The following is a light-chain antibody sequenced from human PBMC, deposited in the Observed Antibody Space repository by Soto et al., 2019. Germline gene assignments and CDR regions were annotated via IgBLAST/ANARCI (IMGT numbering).Light chain of an antibody. V-gene: IGKV3-20*01. Sequence: EIVLTQSPGTLSLSPGERVTLSCRASQSVSSSYLAWYQQKPAQAPRLLIYGASNRATGIPDRFSGSGSGTGFTLTISRLEPEDFAVYYCRQYGGSPPYTFGQGTKLEIK. CDR2: GAS. CDR3: RQYGGSPPYT. CDR1: QSVSSSY. J-gene: IGKJ2*01.